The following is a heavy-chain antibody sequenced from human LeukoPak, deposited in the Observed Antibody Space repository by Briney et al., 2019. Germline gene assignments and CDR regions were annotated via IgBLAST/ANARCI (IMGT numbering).Heavy chain of an antibody. CDR1: GFTFSSYA. V-gene: IGHV3-33*08. CDR3: ARDKGRGAFDI. J-gene: IGHJ3*02. Sequence: GGSLRLSCAASGFTFSSYAMSWVRQAPGKGLEWVAVIWYDGSDKYYADSVKGRFTISRDNSKNTLYLQMNSLRAEDTAVYYCARDKGRGAFDIWGQGTMVTVSS. D-gene: IGHD3-10*01. CDR2: IWYDGSDK.